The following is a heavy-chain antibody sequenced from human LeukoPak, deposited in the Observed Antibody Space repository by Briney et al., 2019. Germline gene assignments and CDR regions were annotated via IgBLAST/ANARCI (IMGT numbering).Heavy chain of an antibody. Sequence: GGSLRLSCAASGFTFSNYWMSWVRQASGKGLEWVANIKQDGSEKYYVEFVKGRFTISRDNAKNSLCLQMNSLRAEDTAVYYCARLLSGSYWSLRHYFDYWGQGTLVTVSS. CDR1: GFTFSNYW. D-gene: IGHD1-26*01. CDR2: IKQDGSEK. J-gene: IGHJ4*02. CDR3: ARLLSGSYWSLRHYFDY. V-gene: IGHV3-7*01.